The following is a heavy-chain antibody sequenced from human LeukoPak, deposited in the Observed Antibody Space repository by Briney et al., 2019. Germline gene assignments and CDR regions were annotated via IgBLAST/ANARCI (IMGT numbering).Heavy chain of an antibody. CDR1: GYTFTGYY. D-gene: IGHD6-19*01. CDR2: INPNSGRT. J-gene: IGHJ4*02. Sequence: ASVKLSCKASGYTFTGYYMHWVRQAPGQGLEWMGWINPNSGRTNYAQKFKGRVTMTRDTSISTAYMELSRLRSDDTAVYYCARLGYISGSDYWGQGTLVTVSS. V-gene: IGHV1-2*02. CDR3: ARLGYISGSDY.